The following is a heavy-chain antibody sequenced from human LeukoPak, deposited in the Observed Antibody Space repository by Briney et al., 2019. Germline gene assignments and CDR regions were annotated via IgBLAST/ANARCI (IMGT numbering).Heavy chain of an antibody. V-gene: IGHV3-74*01. D-gene: IGHD3-10*02. J-gene: IGHJ6*04. CDR3: AELGIAMIGGV. Sequence: GGSLRLSCAASGFTFSDYWMHWVRQAPGKRLMWVSRIKNDGTTTNYADSVKGRFTISRDNAKNSLYLQMNSLRAEDTAVYYCAELGIAMIGGVWGKGTTVTISS. CDR2: IKNDGTTT. CDR1: GFTFSDYW.